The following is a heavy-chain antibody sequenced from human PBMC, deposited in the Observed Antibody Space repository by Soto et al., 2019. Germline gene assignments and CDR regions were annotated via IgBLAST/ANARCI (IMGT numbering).Heavy chain of an antibody. CDR1: GGTFSSYA. D-gene: IGHD2-15*01. CDR3: AVGYCSGGSCYHPYYYGMDV. J-gene: IGHJ6*02. V-gene: IGHV1-69*06. CDR2: IIPIFGTA. Sequence: QVQLVQSGAEVQKPGSSVKVSCKASGGTFSSYAISWVRQAPGQGLEWMGGIIPIFGTANFAQKFQSRVKSTADKSTSTAYMEMSSLSSEDTAVYYCAVGYCSGGSCYHPYYYGMDVWGQGTTVTVSS.